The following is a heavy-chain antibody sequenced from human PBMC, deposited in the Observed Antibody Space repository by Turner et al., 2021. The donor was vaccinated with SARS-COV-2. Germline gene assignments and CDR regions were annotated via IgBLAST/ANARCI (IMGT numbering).Heavy chain of an antibody. CDR3: AKDRGYGDYSQYGMDV. CDR2: VSWNSGTI. V-gene: IGHV3-9*01. J-gene: IGHJ6*02. Sequence: EVQLVESGGGLVQSGRSLRRSCAASGFAFDDYAIHWVRQAPGKGLEWVSGVSWNSGTIGYADSVKGRFSISRDNAKNSLYLQLNSLRAEDTALYYCAKDRGYGDYSQYGMDVWGQGTTVTVSS. CDR1: GFAFDDYA. D-gene: IGHD4-17*01.